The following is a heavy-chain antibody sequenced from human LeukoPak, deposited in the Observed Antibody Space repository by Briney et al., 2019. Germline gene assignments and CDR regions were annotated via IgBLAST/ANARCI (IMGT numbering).Heavy chain of an antibody. J-gene: IGHJ4*02. D-gene: IGHD4/OR15-4a*01. CDR3: ARRAGAYSHPYDY. CDR1: GFTFTNAW. Sequence: GGSLRLSCAASGFTFTNAWMSWVRQAPGKGLEWVSFIYSDNTHYSDSVKGRFTISRDNSKNTLYLQMNSLRAEDTAVYYCARRAGAYSHPYDYWGQGTLVTVSS. CDR2: IYSDNT. V-gene: IGHV3-53*01.